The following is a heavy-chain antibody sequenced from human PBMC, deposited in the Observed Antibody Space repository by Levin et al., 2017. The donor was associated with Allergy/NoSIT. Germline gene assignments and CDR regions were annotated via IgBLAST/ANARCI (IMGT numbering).Heavy chain of an antibody. CDR3: ARGLEYSSATMDV. CDR1: GFTFSSYS. Sequence: PSETLSLTCAASGFTFSSYSMNWVRQAPGKGLEWVSSISSSSSYIYYADSVKGRFTISRDNAKNSLYLQMNSLRAEDTAVYYCARGLEYSSATMDVWGQGTTVTVSS. J-gene: IGHJ6*02. D-gene: IGHD6-6*01. V-gene: IGHV3-21*01. CDR2: ISSSSSYI.